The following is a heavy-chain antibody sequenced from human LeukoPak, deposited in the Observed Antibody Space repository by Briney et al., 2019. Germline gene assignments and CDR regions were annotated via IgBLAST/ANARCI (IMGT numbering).Heavy chain of an antibody. CDR3: GRGFYVAKNAGVFDM. J-gene: IGHJ3*02. Sequence: SETLSLTCAVYGGSFSGYYWSWIRQPPGKGLEWIGEINHSGSTNYNPSLKSRVTISVDTSKNQFSLRLSYVTAADTAVYYCGRGFYVAKNAGVFDMWGQGTMVAVSS. D-gene: IGHD3-16*01. V-gene: IGHV4-34*01. CDR2: INHSGST. CDR1: GGSFSGYY.